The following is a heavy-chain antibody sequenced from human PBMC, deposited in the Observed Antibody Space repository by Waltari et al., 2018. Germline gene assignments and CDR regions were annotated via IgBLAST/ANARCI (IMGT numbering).Heavy chain of an antibody. CDR3: ASVGAATTDYGMDV. CDR1: GGSISSSNW. D-gene: IGHD1-26*01. J-gene: IGHJ6*02. Sequence: QVQLQESGPGLVKPSGTLSLTCAVSGGSISSSNWWSWVRQPPGTGLEWIGAIFNSGGANYNPAHKGRVTISVDKSKNQFSLKLGSVTAGDTAVYYWASVGAATTDYGMDVWGQGTTVTVSS. CDR2: IFNSGGA. V-gene: IGHV4-4*02.